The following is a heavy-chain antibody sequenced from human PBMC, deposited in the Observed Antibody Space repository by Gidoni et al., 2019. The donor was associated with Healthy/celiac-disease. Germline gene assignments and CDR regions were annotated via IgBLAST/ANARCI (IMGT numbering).Heavy chain of an antibody. Sequence: QVQLQESGPGLVKPSQTLSLTCTVSGGSIGSGGYYWSWIRQHPGKGLEWIGYIYYSGSTYYNPSLKSRVTISVDTSKNQFSLKLSSVTAADTAVYYCARVTEAAAGHPTTNWFDPWGQGTLVTVSS. J-gene: IGHJ5*02. D-gene: IGHD6-13*01. CDR3: ARVTEAAAGHPTTNWFDP. CDR1: GGSIGSGGYY. V-gene: IGHV4-31*03. CDR2: IYYSGST.